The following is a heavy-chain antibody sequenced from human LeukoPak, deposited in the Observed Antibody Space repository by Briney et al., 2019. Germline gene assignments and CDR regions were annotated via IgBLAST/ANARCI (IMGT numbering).Heavy chain of an antibody. CDR1: GASISGTDW. D-gene: IGHD2-21*01. J-gene: IGHJ4*02. V-gene: IGHV4-4*02. CDR2: IYHTGST. CDR3: ARVVGNTNFDS. Sequence: KPSGTLSLTCAVSGASISGTDWWSWARQPPGKGLEWIGEIYHTGSTNYNPSLESRVTISVDKFKSHFSLKVTSVTAADTAIYYCARVVGNTNFDSWGQGALVTVSS.